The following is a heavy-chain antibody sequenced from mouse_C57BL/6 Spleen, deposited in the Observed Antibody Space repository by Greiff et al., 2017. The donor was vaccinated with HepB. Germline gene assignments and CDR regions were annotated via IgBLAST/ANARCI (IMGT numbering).Heavy chain of an antibody. J-gene: IGHJ2*01. Sequence: VQVVESGPELVKPGASVKLSCKASGYTFTSYDINWVKQRPGQGLEWIGWIYPRDGSTKHNEKFKGKATLTVDTSSSTAYMELHSLTSEDSAVYFCARLEGLRGYYFDYWGQGTTLTVSS. V-gene: IGHV1-85*01. CDR1: GYTFTSYD. CDR2: IYPRDGST. CDR3: ARLEGLRGYYFDY. D-gene: IGHD2-2*01.